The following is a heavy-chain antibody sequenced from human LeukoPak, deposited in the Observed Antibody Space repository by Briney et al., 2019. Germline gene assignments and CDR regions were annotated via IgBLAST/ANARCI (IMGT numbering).Heavy chain of an antibody. CDR3: ARGVVPAAFFDY. CDR2: IKQDGSEK. V-gene: IGHV3-7*03. CDR1: GFTFSSYW. Sequence: GGSLRLSCAASGFTFSSYWMSWVRQAPGKGLEWVANIKQDGSEKYYVDSVKGRFTISRDNAKNSLYQQMDSLRSEDTAVYYCARGVVPAAFFDYWGQGTLVTVSS. J-gene: IGHJ4*02. D-gene: IGHD2-2*01.